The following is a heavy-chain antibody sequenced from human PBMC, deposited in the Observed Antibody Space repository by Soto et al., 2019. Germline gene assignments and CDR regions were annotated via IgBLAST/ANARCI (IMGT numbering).Heavy chain of an antibody. CDR2: IDSTSSYI. J-gene: IGHJ4*02. CDR1: GVMFSSYC. Sequence: PGGSLRLSCAASGVMFSSYCMNWVRQAPGKGLEWVSSIDSTSSYIYYADSVKGRFTISRDNAKNLVYLQMNSLRAEDTAVYYCAEGSETFAYWGQGTLVTVSS. V-gene: IGHV3-21*01. CDR3: AEGSETFAY. D-gene: IGHD3-10*01.